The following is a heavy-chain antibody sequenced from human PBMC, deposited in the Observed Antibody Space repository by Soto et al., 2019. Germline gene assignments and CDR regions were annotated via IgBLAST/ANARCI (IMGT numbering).Heavy chain of an antibody. CDR3: ARDSCSGGSCYADNWFDP. V-gene: IGHV3-21*01. CDR2: ISSSSSYI. D-gene: IGHD2-15*01. CDR1: GFTFSSYS. J-gene: IGHJ5*02. Sequence: EVQLVESGGGLVKPGGSLRLSCAASGFTFSSYSMNWVRQAPGKGLEWVSSISSSSSYIYYADSVKGRFTISRDNAKKSMDLQMNSLRAEDMAVYYCARDSCSGGSCYADNWFDPWGQGTLVTVSS.